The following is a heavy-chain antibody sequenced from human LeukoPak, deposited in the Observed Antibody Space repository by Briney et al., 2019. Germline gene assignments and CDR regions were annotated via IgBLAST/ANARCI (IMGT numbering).Heavy chain of an antibody. CDR3: ARQSSGYYYGWFDP. D-gene: IGHD3-22*01. CDR2: IFYTGNT. CDR1: GGSILDSTYY. J-gene: IGHJ5*02. V-gene: IGHV4-39*01. Sequence: SETLSLTCTVSGGSILDSTYYWAWIRQPPGKGLEWIATIFYTGNTHYNPSLKSRVTMSVDTVKNQFSLNLNSVTAADTAVYCWARQSSGYYYGWFDPWGQGTLVTVSS.